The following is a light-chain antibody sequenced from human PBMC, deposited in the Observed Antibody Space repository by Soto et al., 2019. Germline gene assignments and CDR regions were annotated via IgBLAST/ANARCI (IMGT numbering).Light chain of an antibody. CDR1: QDIVTN. CDR3: QQYSIWPPRLT. V-gene: IGKV3-15*01. J-gene: IGKJ4*01. Sequence: IVMTQSPVTLSVSPGERATLSCRASQDIVTNVAWYQQRPGQAPRLLIYDASTRATDIPARFSGSGSATEFTITISGLQSADSAVYYCQQYSIWPPRLTFGGGTKVDIK. CDR2: DAS.